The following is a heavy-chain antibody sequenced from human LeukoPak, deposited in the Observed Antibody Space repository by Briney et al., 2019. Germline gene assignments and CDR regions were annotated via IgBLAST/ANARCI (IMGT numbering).Heavy chain of an antibody. CDR2: IRFDGSNK. D-gene: IGHD3-22*01. V-gene: IGHV3-30*02. J-gene: IGHJ4*02. Sequence: GGSLRLSCAASGFTFSNYGVHWVRQAPGKGLEWVSFIRFDGSNKYYADSVKGRFTISRDSSKNTLYLQMNSLRAEDTAVYYCAKDPVDYYDSSGADYWGQGTLVTVSS. CDR3: AKDPVDYYDSSGADY. CDR1: GFTFSNYG.